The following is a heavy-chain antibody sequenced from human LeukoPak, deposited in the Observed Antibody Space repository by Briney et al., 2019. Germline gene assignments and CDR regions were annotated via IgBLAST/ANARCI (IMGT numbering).Heavy chain of an antibody. CDR2: IDPSDSYT. CDR1: GYSFTSYW. J-gene: IGHJ4*02. V-gene: IGHV5-10-1*01. D-gene: IGHD4-17*01. CDR3: GVGGYGDYVGNYFDY. Sequence: PGESLRISCKGSGYSFTSYWISWVRQMPGKGLEWMGRIDPSDSYTNYSPSFQGHVTISANKSINTAYLPWSSLKASDTAMYYCGVGGYGDYVGNYFDYWGQGTLVTVSS.